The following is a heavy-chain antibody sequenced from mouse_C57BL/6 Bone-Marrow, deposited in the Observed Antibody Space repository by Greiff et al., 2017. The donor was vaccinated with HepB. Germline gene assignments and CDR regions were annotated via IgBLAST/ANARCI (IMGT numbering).Heavy chain of an antibody. CDR1: GFTFSDYG. Sequence: EVQGVESGGGLVQPGGSLKLSCAASGFTFSDYGMAWVRQAPRKGPEWVAFISNLAYSIYYADTVTGRFTISRETAKNTLYLEMSSLRSEDTAMYYCARFDLLAYWGQGTLVTVSA. D-gene: IGHD2-10*01. V-gene: IGHV5-15*01. CDR2: ISNLAYSI. J-gene: IGHJ3*01. CDR3: ARFDLLAY.